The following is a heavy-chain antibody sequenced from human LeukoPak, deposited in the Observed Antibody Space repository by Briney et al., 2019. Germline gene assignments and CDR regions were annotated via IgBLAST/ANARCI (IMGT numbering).Heavy chain of an antibody. CDR3: ARGVFGGYSYGSVFDY. J-gene: IGHJ4*02. V-gene: IGHV4-38-2*01. D-gene: IGHD5-18*01. CDR2: IYHSGST. Sequence: SETLSLTCAVSGNSISSGYYWGWIRQPPGKGLEWIGSIYHSGSTYYNPSLKSRVTISVDTSKNQFSLKLSSVTAADTAVYYCARGVFGGYSYGSVFDYWGQGTLVTVSS. CDR1: GNSISSGYY.